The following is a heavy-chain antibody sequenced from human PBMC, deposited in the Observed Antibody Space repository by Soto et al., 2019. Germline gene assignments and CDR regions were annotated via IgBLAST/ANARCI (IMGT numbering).Heavy chain of an antibody. Sequence: GGSLRLSCAAFGFTFSDHYMDWDRQAPGKGLEWVGRIRNKANSYTTEYAASVKGRFTISRDDSKNSLFLQMNSLKTEDTAVYYCSRAGILTTPYYFDYWGQGALVTVSS. D-gene: IGHD4-4*01. CDR3: SRAGILTTPYYFDY. J-gene: IGHJ4*01. V-gene: IGHV3-72*01. CDR2: IRNKANSYTT. CDR1: GFTFSDHY.